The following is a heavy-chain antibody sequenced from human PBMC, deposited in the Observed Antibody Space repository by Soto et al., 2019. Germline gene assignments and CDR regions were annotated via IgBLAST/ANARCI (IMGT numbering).Heavy chain of an antibody. CDR1: GFPFSTYA. CDR3: AKDLETTVFNFDY. D-gene: IGHD3-3*01. CDR2: INNSGGGT. J-gene: IGHJ4*02. V-gene: IGHV3-23*01. Sequence: EVQLLESGGGLVQPGGSLRLSCAASGFPFSTYAMSWVRQAPGKGLEWVSTINNSGGGTYSPDSMKGRFTISRDNSKNTVYLQMNSLRAEDTAIYYCAKDLETTVFNFDYGGQGTLVTVSS.